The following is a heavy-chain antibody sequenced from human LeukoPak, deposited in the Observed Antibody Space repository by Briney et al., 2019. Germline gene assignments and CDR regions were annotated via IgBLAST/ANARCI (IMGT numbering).Heavy chain of an antibody. CDR2: IWDDVTNK. D-gene: IGHD5-18*01. CDR1: GFTLSRFV. V-gene: IGHV3-30*02. CDR3: AKEPKDSPMAAIDI. Sequence: GGSLRLSCAAPGFTLSRFVMHWVRQAPGKGLEWVACIWDDVTNKYYGDSVKGRFSISRDNSQNTLYPQMNSLSPEDTAVYYCAKEPKDSPMAAIDIWGQGTMVTVSS. J-gene: IGHJ3*02.